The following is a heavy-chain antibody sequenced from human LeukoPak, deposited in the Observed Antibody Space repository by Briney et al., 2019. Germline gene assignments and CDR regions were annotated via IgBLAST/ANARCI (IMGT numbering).Heavy chain of an antibody. CDR3: ARVIPYDFWSGYYTPCYYMDV. J-gene: IGHJ6*03. V-gene: IGHV1-8*02. Sequence: ASVKVSCKASGYTFTSYDINWVRQATGQGLEWMGWMNPNSGNTGYAQKVQGRVTMTRNSSISTAYVELSSLRSEDTAVYYCARVIPYDFWSGYYTPCYYMDVWGKGTTVSVSS. CDR1: GYTFTSYD. CDR2: MNPNSGNT. D-gene: IGHD3-3*01.